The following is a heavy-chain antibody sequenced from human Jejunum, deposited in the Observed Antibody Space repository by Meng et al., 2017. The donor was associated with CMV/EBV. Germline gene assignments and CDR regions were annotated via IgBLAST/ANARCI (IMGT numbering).Heavy chain of an antibody. Sequence: QVQLRQSGDEVKGPGSSMKVSCKSSGGSVNNYAFNWGRQAPGQGLEWMGGIIAIFKTPNYAQKFQGRLTITADESTGTSYMELTSLTSEDTAVYYCARGFLNGYQPFDYWGQGTLVTVSS. J-gene: IGHJ4*02. CDR2: IIAIFKTP. CDR3: ARGFLNGYQPFDY. V-gene: IGHV1-69*12. CDR1: GGSVNNYA. D-gene: IGHD5-24*01.